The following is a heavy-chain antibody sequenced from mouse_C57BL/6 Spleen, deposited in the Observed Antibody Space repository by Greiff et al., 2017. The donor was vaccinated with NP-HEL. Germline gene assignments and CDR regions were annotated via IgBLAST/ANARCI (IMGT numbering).Heavy chain of an antibody. CDR3: TRRGLNYGNPYAMDY. V-gene: IGHV1-15*01. Sequence: VQLQQSGAELVRPGASVTLSCKASGYTFTDYEMHWVKQTPVHGLEWIGAIDPETGGTAYNQKFKGKAILTADKSSSTAYMELRSLTSEDSAVYYCTRRGLNYGNPYAMDYWGQGTSVTVSS. CDR1: GYTFTDYE. J-gene: IGHJ4*01. D-gene: IGHD2-1*01. CDR2: IDPETGGT.